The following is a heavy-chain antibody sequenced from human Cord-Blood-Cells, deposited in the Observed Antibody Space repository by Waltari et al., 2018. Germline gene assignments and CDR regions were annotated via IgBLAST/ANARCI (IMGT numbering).Heavy chain of an antibody. V-gene: IGHV1-3*01. CDR1: GYTFTSYP. D-gene: IGHD1-7*01. CDR2: INAGNGNT. J-gene: IGHJ4*02. CDR3: ARENNWNYYFDY. Sequence: QVQLVQSGAEVKKPGASVKVSCKASGYTFTSYPMHWVRQAPGQRLEWMGWINAGNGNTKYSQKFQGRVTITRDTSASTAYMELSSLRSEDTAVYYCARENNWNYYFDYWGQGTLVTVSS.